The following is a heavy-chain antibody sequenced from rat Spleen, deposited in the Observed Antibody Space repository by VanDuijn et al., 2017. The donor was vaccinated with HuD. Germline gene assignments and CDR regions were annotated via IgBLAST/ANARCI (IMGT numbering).Heavy chain of an antibody. CDR1: GFTFNSYD. Sequence: EVQLVESGGGLVQPGGSLKLSCAVSGFTFNSYDMAWVRQAPTKGLEWVATIVFDGSGTYYRDSVKGRFTISRDNAKSTLYLQMDSLRSEDTATYYCARGPWDYWGQGVMVTVSS. CDR3: ARGPWDY. J-gene: IGHJ2*01. CDR2: IVFDGSGT. D-gene: IGHD3-1*01. V-gene: IGHV5-29*01.